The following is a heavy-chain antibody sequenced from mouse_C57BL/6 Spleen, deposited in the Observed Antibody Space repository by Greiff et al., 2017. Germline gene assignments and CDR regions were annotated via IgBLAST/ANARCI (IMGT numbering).Heavy chain of an antibody. CDR3: ASGDGSSPFDY. CDR2: INPSTGGT. D-gene: IGHD1-1*01. V-gene: IGHV1-42*01. Sequence: VQLQQSGPELVKPGASVKISCKASGYSFTGYYMNWVKQSPEKSLEWIGEINPSTGGTTYNQKFKAKATLTVDKSSSTAYMQLKSLTSEDSAVYYCASGDGSSPFDYWGQGTTLTVSS. J-gene: IGHJ2*01. CDR1: GYSFTGYY.